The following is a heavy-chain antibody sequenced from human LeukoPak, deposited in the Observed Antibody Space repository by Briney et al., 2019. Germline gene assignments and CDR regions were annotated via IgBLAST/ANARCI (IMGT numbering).Heavy chain of an antibody. J-gene: IGHJ4*02. Sequence: PGGSLRLSCAASGFTFTTYAMHWVRQAPGKGLEWVALISSDGSSQYYADSVKGRFTISRDNSKNTVHLQINSLRLEDTAVYYCAKDRDPGDYLPLDYWGQGTLATVSS. D-gene: IGHD4-17*01. CDR3: AKDRDPGDYLPLDY. CDR1: GFTFTTYA. CDR2: ISSDGSSQ. V-gene: IGHV3-30*18.